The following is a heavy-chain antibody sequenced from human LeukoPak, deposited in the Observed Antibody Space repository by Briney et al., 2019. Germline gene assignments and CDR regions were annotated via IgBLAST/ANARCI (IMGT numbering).Heavy chain of an antibody. CDR2: IYYSGST. V-gene: IGHV4-39*01. Sequence: SETLSLTCTVSGGSISSSNYYWGWIRQPPGKGLEWIGSIYYSGSTYYNPPLKSRVTISVDTSKNQFSLKLSSVTAADTAVFYCARHWTDSSGYYPFGYWGQGTLVTVSS. J-gene: IGHJ4*02. CDR3: ARHWTDSSGYYPFGY. D-gene: IGHD3-22*01. CDR1: GGSISSSNYY.